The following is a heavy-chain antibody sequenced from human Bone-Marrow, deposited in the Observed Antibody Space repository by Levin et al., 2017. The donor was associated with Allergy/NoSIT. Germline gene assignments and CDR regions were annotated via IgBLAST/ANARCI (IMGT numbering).Heavy chain of an antibody. CDR1: GFTFSSYA. J-gene: IGHJ6*02. D-gene: IGHD4-17*01. CDR3: ARDLPRRAPFPTTRAGMDV. V-gene: IGHV3-30-3*01. Sequence: GESLKISCAASGFTFSSYAMHWVRQAPGKGLEWVAVISYDGSNKYYADSVKGRFTISRDNSKNTLYLQMNSLRAEDTAVYYCARDLPRRAPFPTTRAGMDVWGQGTTVTVSS. CDR2: ISYDGSNK.